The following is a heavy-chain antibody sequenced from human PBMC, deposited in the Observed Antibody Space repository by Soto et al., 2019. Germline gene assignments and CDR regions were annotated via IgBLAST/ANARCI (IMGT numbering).Heavy chain of an antibody. CDR2: IYYSGST. CDR3: ASWTTLYNFDL. CDR1: DASISRLGYY. Sequence: SETLSLTCTVSDASISRLGYYWGWIRQHPGEGLEWIGFIYYSGSTFYNPSLKSRVTTSLDTSKSQFTLKLTSVTAADTAVYYCASWTTLYNFDLWGHGTLVTVSS. J-gene: IGHJ5*02. V-gene: IGHV4-31*03. D-gene: IGHD1-20*01.